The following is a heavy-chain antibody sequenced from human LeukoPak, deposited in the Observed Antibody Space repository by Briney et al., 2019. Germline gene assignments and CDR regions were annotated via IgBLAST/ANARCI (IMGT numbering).Heavy chain of an antibody. CDR3: AKDAPDYGDYLFDY. CDR2: IGRSGDPT. J-gene: IGHJ4*02. V-gene: IGHV3-23*01. CDR1: GFSFNNYV. Sequence: PGGSLRLSCAASGFSFNNYVMSWVRQAPGKGLEWVSGIGRSGDPTHYADSVKGRFTISRDNSNNRLYLQMNNLRAEDTARYYCAKDAPDYGDYLFDYWGRGNLVIVSS. D-gene: IGHD4-17*01.